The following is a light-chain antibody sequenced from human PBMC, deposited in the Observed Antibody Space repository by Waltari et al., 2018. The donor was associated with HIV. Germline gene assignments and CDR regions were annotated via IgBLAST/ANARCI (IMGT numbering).Light chain of an antibody. J-gene: IGLJ3*02. CDR3: SSYTGYNDFL. Sequence: QSALTQPPSASGSPGQSVTISCTGTSSDVGGYNYVSWYQQHPGKAPKLMIVEVTKRPSGVPNRFSGSKSGNTASLTVSGLQADDEADYYCSSYTGYNDFLFGAGTKLTVL. CDR2: EVT. V-gene: IGLV2-8*01. CDR1: SSDVGGYNY.